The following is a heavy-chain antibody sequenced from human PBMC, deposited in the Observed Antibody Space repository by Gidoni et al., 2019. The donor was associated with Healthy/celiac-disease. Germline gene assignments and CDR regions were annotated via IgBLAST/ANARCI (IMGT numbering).Heavy chain of an antibody. D-gene: IGHD2-2*01. CDR2: IGGSGGST. V-gene: IGHV3-23*01. Sequence: EVQRLESGGGLVQPGGSLRLSCAASGFTFSSYAMSWVCQAPGKGLGWVSAIGGSGGSTYYADSVKGRFTISRDNSKNTLYLQMNSLRAEDTAVYYCAKEDIVVVPAAPGWWGQGTLVTVSS. J-gene: IGHJ4*02. CDR3: AKEDIVVVPAAPGW. CDR1: GFTFSSYA.